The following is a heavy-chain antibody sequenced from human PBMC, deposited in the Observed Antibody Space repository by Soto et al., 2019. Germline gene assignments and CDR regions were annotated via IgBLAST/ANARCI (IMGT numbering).Heavy chain of an antibody. Sequence: QVQLVQSGAGVKKPGASVKVSYKASGYTFTSYDFNWVRQATGQGPEWLGWMNPVSGDTGYSQKFQGRVTMTSDTSISTAYMELSSLRSEDTAVYYCARAPRNWGFDFWGQGTQVTVSS. CDR2: MNPVSGDT. CDR1: GYTFTSYD. D-gene: IGHD7-27*01. CDR3: ARAPRNWGFDF. J-gene: IGHJ4*02. V-gene: IGHV1-8*01.